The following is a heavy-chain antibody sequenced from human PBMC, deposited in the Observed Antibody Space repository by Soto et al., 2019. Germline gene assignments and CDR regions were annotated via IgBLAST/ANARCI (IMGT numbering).Heavy chain of an antibody. CDR1: GFTFSSYS. V-gene: IGHV3-21*01. Sequence: EVQLVESGGGLVKPGGSLRLSCAASGFTFSSYSMNWVRQAPGKGLEWVSSISSSSSYIYYADSVKGRFTISRYNAKISLYLQMSNLKAEDMAVYYCARDQVSVTPRLYYYYYYMDVWGKWTTVTVSS. D-gene: IGHD4-4*01. CDR2: ISSSSSYI. CDR3: ARDQVSVTPRLYYYYYYMDV. J-gene: IGHJ6*03.